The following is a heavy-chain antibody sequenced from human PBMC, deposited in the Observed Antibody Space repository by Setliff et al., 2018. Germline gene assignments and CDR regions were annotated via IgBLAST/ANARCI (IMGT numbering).Heavy chain of an antibody. Sequence: PSETLSLTCTVSGGSISSYYWSWIRQPPGKGLEWIGYIYYSGSTNYNPSLKSRVTISVDTSKNQFSLKLSSVTAADTAVYYCARQTSYRPADYWGQGTLVTVSS. V-gene: IGHV4-59*01. J-gene: IGHJ4*02. CDR1: GGSISSYY. D-gene: IGHD1-26*01. CDR3: ARQTSYRPADY. CDR2: IYYSGST.